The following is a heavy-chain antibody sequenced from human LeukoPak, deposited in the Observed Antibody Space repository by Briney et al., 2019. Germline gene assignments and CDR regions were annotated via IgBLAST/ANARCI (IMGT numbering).Heavy chain of an antibody. CDR2: IRYDGSNK. D-gene: IGHD2/OR15-2a*01. J-gene: IGHJ4*02. Sequence: GGSLRLSCAASGFTFSSYGMHWVRQAPDKGLEWVAFIRYDGSNKYYADSVKGRFTISRDNSKNTLYLQMNSLRAEDTAVYYCAKDVIVAFDYWGQGTLVTVSS. CDR3: AKDVIVAFDY. CDR1: GFTFSSYG. V-gene: IGHV3-30*02.